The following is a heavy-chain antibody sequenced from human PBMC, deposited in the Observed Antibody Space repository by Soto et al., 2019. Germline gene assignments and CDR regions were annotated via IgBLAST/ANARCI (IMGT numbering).Heavy chain of an antibody. J-gene: IGHJ4*02. V-gene: IGHV5-51*01. CDR2: TYPGDSDT. D-gene: IGHD1-26*01. CDR3: VVQRKLPWVNY. CDR1: GYSFTGYW. Sequence: PGESLKISCTGSGYSFTGYWIGWVRQMPGKGLEWMGITYPGDSDTRYSPSFQGRVTISADKSINTAYLQWSSLKASDTAMYYGVVQRKLPWVNYWGQGTLVTVSS.